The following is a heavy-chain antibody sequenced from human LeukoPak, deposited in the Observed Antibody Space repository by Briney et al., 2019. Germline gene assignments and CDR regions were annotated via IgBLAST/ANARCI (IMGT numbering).Heavy chain of an antibody. CDR1: GFTFNNYA. CDR2: ITGSGGRT. V-gene: IGHV3-23*01. Sequence: GGSLRLSCAASGFTFNNYAMSWVRQAPGKGLEWVSTITGSGGRTYYADSVKGRFTISRDNSKNTLYLQMNSLRAEDTAVYYCTKEGLPSGSSWSAWFDPWGQGTLVTVSS. CDR3: TKEGLPSGSSWSAWFDP. D-gene: IGHD3-10*01. J-gene: IGHJ5*02.